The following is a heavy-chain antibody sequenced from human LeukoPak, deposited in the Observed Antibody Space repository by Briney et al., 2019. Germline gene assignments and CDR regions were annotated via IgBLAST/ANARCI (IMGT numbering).Heavy chain of an antibody. D-gene: IGHD3-10*01. CDR2: IFYSGST. V-gene: IGHV4-39*01. CDR1: GGSISTSSYY. CDR3: ARRVVRGMNWFDP. J-gene: IGHJ5*02. Sequence: HPSETLSLTCTVSGGSISTSSYYWGWVRQPPGKGLEWIGNIFYSGSTYYNPSLKSRVTISVDTSKNQFSLKLSSVTAADTAVYYCARRVVRGMNWFDPWGQGTLVTVSS.